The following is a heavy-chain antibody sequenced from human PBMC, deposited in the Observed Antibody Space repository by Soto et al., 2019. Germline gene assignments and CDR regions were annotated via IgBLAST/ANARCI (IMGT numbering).Heavy chain of an antibody. CDR1: GGSFSDYY. CDR2: INHSGST. CDR3: AREEGTMVRGVIKHNWFDP. Sequence: PSETLSLTCAVYGGSFSDYYWSWIRQPPGKGLEWIGEINHSGSTNYNPSLKSRVTISVDTSKNQFSLKLSSVTAADTAVYYCAREEGTMVRGVIKHNWFDPWGQGTLVTVS. V-gene: IGHV4-34*01. D-gene: IGHD3-10*01. J-gene: IGHJ5*02.